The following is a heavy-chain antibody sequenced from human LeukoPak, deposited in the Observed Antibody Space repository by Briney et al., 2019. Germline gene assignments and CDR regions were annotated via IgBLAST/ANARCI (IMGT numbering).Heavy chain of an antibody. Sequence: GGSLRLSCAASGFTFSSHGMHWVRQAPGKGLEWVAVISYDGSNKYYADSVKGRFTISRDNSKNTLYLQMNSLRAEDTAVYYCAKDLSPEYSSGWSYYYGMDVWGQGTTVTVSS. J-gene: IGHJ6*02. CDR3: AKDLSPEYSSGWSYYYGMDV. CDR2: ISYDGSNK. CDR1: GFTFSSHG. V-gene: IGHV3-30*18. D-gene: IGHD6-19*01.